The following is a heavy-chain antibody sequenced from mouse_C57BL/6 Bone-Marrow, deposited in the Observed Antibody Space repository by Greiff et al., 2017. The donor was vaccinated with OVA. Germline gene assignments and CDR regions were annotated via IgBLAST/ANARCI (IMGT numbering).Heavy chain of an antibody. J-gene: IGHJ1*03. Sequence: EVMLVESGGGLVQPGESLKLSCESTEYEFPSYDMSWVSKTPEKRLELVAAINSDGGSTYYPDTMERRFIISRDNTKKTLYLQMSSLRSKDTALYYCARLGTLYCYFDVWGKGTTVTVSS. CDR3: ARLGTLYCYFDV. CDR2: INSDGGST. V-gene: IGHV5-2*01. CDR1: EYEFPSYD. D-gene: IGHD1-1*02.